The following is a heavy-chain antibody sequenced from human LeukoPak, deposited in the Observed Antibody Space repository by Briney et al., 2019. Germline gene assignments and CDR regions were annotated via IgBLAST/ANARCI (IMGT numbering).Heavy chain of an antibody. CDR2: SSRSSSYI. V-gene: IGHV3-21*01. CDR3: ARRGDWNEANFDY. Sequence: PGGSLRPSCAASGFTLSSYSMNWVRQAPGKGLEWVSSSSRSSSYIYYADSVKGRFTISRDGAKNSLYLQMNSLRVEDTAVYYCARRGDWNEANFDYWGQGTLVTVSS. CDR1: GFTLSSYS. D-gene: IGHD1-1*01. J-gene: IGHJ4*02.